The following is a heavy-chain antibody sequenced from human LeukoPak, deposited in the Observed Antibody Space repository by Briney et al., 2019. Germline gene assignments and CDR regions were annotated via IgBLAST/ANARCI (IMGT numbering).Heavy chain of an antibody. V-gene: IGHV3-73*01. D-gene: IGHD6-19*01. Sequence: VKPGGSLRLSCAASGFTFSGSAMHWVRQASGKGLEWVGRIRSKANSYATAYAASVKGRFTISRDDSKNTAYLQMNSLKTEDTAVYYCTRQVAGNNAFDIWGQGTMVTVSS. CDR1: GFTFSGSA. CDR3: TRQVAGNNAFDI. J-gene: IGHJ3*02. CDR2: IRSKANSYAT.